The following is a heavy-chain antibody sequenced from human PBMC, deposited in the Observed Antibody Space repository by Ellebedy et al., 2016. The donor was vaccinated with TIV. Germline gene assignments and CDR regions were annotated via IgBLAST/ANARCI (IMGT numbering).Heavy chain of an antibody. D-gene: IGHD6-19*01. CDR2: IYYSGST. Sequence: SETLSLTXTVSGGSISSYYWSWIRQPPGKGLEWIGYIYYSGSTNYNPSLKSRVTISVDTSKNQFSLKLSSVTAADTAVYYCARSQVEQWLDYYYYYGMDVWGQGTTVTVSS. CDR1: GGSISSYY. J-gene: IGHJ6*02. V-gene: IGHV4-59*01. CDR3: ARSQVEQWLDYYYYYGMDV.